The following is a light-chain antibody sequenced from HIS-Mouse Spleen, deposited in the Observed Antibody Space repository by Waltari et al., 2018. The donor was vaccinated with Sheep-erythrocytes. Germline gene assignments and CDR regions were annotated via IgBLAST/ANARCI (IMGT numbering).Light chain of an antibody. V-gene: IGLV2-11*01. CDR2: DVS. CDR1: SSDVGGYNY. J-gene: IGLJ3*02. Sequence: QSALTQPRSVSGSPGQSVTISCTGTSSDVGGYNYVSWYQQHPGKAPKLMIYDVSKRPSGVPDRLSGSKSGNTASLPISGLQAEDEADYYCCSYAGSYTWVFGGGTKLTVL. CDR3: CSYAGSYTWV.